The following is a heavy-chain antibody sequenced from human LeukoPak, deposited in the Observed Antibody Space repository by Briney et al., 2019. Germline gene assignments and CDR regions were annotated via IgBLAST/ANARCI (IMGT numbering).Heavy chain of an antibody. V-gene: IGHV3-30-3*01. CDR3: ARDSELGYCNSATCYTGTFDI. D-gene: IGHD2-2*02. CDR1: GVTSNTYA. CDR2: ISYEGNHK. Sequence: GRSLRLSFAASGVTSNTYAIHWVRQAPGKGLEWLAVISYEGNHKYNADSARGRFTISRDNSKNAVYLQMNGLTVEDTAVYYCARDSELGYCNSATCYTGTFDIWGQGTMVSVSS. J-gene: IGHJ3*02.